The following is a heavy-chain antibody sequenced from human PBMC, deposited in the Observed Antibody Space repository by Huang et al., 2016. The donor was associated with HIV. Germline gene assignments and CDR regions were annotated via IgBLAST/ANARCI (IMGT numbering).Heavy chain of an antibody. CDR2: IRSKASGGTT. CDR3: TRGKGALDY. J-gene: IGHJ4*02. V-gene: IGHV3-49*03. Sequence: EVQLVESGGGLVQPGRSLRLSCTASGFTFGDYAMGWFRQVPGKELDWVGFIRSKASGGTTEYAASVKGRFTISRDDSKSIAYLQMNSLKTEDTAVYYCTRGKGALDYWGQGTLVTVSS. D-gene: IGHD6-13*01. CDR1: GFTFGDYA.